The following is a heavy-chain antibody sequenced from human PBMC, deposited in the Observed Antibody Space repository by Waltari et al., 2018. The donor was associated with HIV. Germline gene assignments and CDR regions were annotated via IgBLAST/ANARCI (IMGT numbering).Heavy chain of an antibody. J-gene: IGHJ1*01. Sequence: DVRLVESGGEVVRPGASLRLSCVASGFTIDDYGMAWVRQRPGQGLEWVSNIGWNGGSANYGDSVKGRFTVFRDNPKASLYLQMNNLRDEDTGLYYCVRDSDGSGYDIWGRGTLVTVFS. CDR2: IGWNGGSA. CDR1: GFTIDDYG. D-gene: IGHD3-3*01. CDR3: VRDSDGSGYDI. V-gene: IGHV3-20*04.